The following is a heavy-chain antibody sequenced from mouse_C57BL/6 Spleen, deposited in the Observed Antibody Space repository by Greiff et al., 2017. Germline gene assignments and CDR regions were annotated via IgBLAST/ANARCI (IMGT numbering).Heavy chain of an antibody. CDR1: GFTFSSYA. CDR2: ISDGGSYT. J-gene: IGHJ2*01. D-gene: IGHD1-1*01. Sequence: DVHLVESGGGLVKPGGSLKLSCAASGFTFSSYAMSWVRQTPEKRLEWVATISDGGSYTYYPDNVKGRFTISRDNAKNNLYLQMSHLKSEDTAMYYCARDRATVAAFDYWGQGTTLTVSS. V-gene: IGHV5-4*01. CDR3: ARDRATVAAFDY.